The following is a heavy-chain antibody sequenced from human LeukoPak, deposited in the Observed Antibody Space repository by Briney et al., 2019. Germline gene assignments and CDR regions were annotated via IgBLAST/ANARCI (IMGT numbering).Heavy chain of an antibody. J-gene: IGHJ3*02. Sequence: GGSLRLSCAASGFTFSSYAMSWVRQAPGKGLEWVSAISGSGGSTYYADSVKGRFTISRDNSKNTLYLQMNSLRAEDTAVYYCAKFGPGRKAWINGAFDIWGQGTMVTVSS. D-gene: IGHD2-2*03. CDR2: ISGSGGST. CDR3: AKFGPGRKAWINGAFDI. CDR1: GFTFSSYA. V-gene: IGHV3-23*01.